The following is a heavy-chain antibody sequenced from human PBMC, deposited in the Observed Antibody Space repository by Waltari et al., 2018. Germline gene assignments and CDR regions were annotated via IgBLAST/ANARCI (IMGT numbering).Heavy chain of an antibody. CDR1: GGSISSYY. D-gene: IGHD3-9*01. V-gene: IGHV4-59*01. CDR2: IYYSGST. Sequence: QVQLQESGPGLVKPSETLSLTCTVSGGSISSYYWSWIRQPPGKGLEWIGYIYYSGSTNYNPSPKSRVTISLDTSKNQCSLKLSSVTAADTAVYYCARWPLWVPPFDYDILTGPSRSQNWFDPWGQGTLVTVSS. J-gene: IGHJ5*02. CDR3: ARWPLWVPPFDYDILTGPSRSQNWFDP.